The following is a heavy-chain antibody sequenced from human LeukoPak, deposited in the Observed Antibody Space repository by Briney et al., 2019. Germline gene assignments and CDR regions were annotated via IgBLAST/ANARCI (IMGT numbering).Heavy chain of an antibody. CDR2: ISSSSSTT. J-gene: IGHJ4*02. V-gene: IGHV3-48*01. CDR3: ARDLYSGSYYDFDY. D-gene: IGHD1-26*01. Sequence: PGGSLRLSCAASGFTLSNAWMNWVRQAPGKGLEWVAYISSSSSTTHYADSVTGRFSISRDNAKSSLYLQMNSLRVEDTAVYYCARDLYSGSYYDFDYWGQGTLVTVSS. CDR1: GFTLSNAW.